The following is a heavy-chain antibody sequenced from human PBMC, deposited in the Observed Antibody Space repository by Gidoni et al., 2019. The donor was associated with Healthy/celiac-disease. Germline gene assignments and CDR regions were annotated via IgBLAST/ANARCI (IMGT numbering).Heavy chain of an antibody. J-gene: IGHJ4*02. CDR2: IDPSDSYP. V-gene: IGHV5-10-1*03. Sequence: EVQLVQSGAEVKKPGESLRISCKGSGYSFTSYWISWVRQMPGKGLEWMGRIDPSDSYPNSSPSFQGHVTILADKSISTAYLQWSSLKASDTAMYYCARSYSSGWYYFDYWGQGTLVTVSS. CDR3: ARSYSSGWYYFDY. CDR1: GYSFTSYW. D-gene: IGHD6-19*01.